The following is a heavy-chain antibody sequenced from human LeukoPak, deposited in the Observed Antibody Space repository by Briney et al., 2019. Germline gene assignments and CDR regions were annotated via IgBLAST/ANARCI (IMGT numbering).Heavy chain of an antibody. D-gene: IGHD2-2*03. J-gene: IGHJ3*02. V-gene: IGHV3-49*04. CDR2: IRSKAYGGTT. Sequence: GGSLRLSCTASGFTFGDYAMSWVRQAPGKGLEWVGFIRSKAYGGTTEYAASVKGRFTISRDDSKSIAYLQMNSLKTEDTAVYYCTGDLGLDIVVVPAATAFDIWGQGTMVTVSS. CDR3: TGDLGLDIVVVPAATAFDI. CDR1: GFTFGDYA.